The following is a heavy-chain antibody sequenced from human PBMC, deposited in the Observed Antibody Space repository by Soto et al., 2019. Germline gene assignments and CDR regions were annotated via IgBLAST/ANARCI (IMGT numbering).Heavy chain of an antibody. CDR2: ISGIGHST. CDR1: GFTFSSYA. Sequence: GSLRLSCAASGFTFSSYAMSWVRQAPGKGLEWVSSISGIGHSTYYADSVKGRFTISRDNSKNTLFLQMSSLRAEDTAVYYCAKRIMATIGHFDSCGQGTLVTVSS. V-gene: IGHV3-23*01. CDR3: AKRIMATIGHFDS. J-gene: IGHJ4*02. D-gene: IGHD5-12*01.